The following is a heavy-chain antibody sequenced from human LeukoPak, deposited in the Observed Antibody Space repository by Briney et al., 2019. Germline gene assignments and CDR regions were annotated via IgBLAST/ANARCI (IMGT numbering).Heavy chain of an antibody. CDR2: ISAGNGNA. CDR1: GYTFTSFA. Sequence: GASVKVSCEASGYTFTSFAMHWVRQAPGQRLEWMGWISAGNGNAKYSLKFQGRVTITRDTSASTAYMELSSLQSEDTAVYYCAREGTHYDSGGFYYGGFDYWGQGTLVTVSS. D-gene: IGHD3-22*01. CDR3: AREGTHYDSGGFYYGGFDY. J-gene: IGHJ4*02. V-gene: IGHV1-3*01.